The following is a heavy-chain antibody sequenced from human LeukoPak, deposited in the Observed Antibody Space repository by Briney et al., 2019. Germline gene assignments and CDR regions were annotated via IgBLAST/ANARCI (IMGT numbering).Heavy chain of an antibody. V-gene: IGHV1-69*05. CDR3: ARAYGDYDAFDI. CDR2: IIPIFGTA. CDR1: GYTFTSYG. J-gene: IGHJ3*02. Sequence: ASVKVSCKASGYTFTSYGISWVRQAPGQGLEWMGGIIPIFGTANYAQKFQGRVTITRDTSASTAYMELSSLRSEDTAVYYCARAYGDYDAFDIWGQGTMVTVSS. D-gene: IGHD4-17*01.